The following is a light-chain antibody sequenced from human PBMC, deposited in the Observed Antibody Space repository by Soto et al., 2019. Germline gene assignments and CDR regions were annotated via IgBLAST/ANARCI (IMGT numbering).Light chain of an antibody. J-gene: IGKJ1*01. Sequence: DIQTTQSPSSLSASVGDRVTITCRASQTISIFLNWYQQKPGKAPKLLIYGASTLQGGVPSRFSGSGSGTEFTLTISSLQSEDFAVYYCQQYNNWPRTFGQGTKVDIK. V-gene: IGKV1-39*01. CDR3: QQYNNWPRT. CDR2: GAS. CDR1: QTISIF.